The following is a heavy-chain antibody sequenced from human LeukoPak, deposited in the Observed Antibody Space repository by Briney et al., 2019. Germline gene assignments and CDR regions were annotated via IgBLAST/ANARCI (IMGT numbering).Heavy chain of an antibody. J-gene: IGHJ3*02. V-gene: IGHV4-59*01. CDR2: IYYSGST. Sequence: SETLSLTCTVSGGSISSYCWSWIRQPPGKGLEWIGYIYYSGSTNYNPSLKSRVTISVDTSKNQFSLKLSSVTAADTAVYYCAGSVLRYFDAFDIWGQGTMVTVSS. CDR1: GGSISSYC. D-gene: IGHD3-9*01. CDR3: AGSVLRYFDAFDI.